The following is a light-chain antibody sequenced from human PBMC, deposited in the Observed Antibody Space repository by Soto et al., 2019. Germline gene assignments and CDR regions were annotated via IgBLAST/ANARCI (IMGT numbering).Light chain of an antibody. CDR3: QQYNSIPA. J-gene: IGKJ1*01. CDR1: QSISSW. Sequence: ERVSITCRARQSISSWMAWYQQKPGKAPKVLIDDASNLESGVPSRFSGSGSGTEFTLTISSLQPDDFATYYCQQYNSIPAFGQGTKVDIK. V-gene: IGKV1-5*01. CDR2: DAS.